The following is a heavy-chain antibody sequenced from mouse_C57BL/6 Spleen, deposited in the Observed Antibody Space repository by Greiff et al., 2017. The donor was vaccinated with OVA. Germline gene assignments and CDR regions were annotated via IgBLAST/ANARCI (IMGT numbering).Heavy chain of an antibody. CDR3: ARDWGYYDGYYGYFDV. CDR2: ISDGGSYT. D-gene: IGHD2-3*01. CDR1: GFTFSSYA. J-gene: IGHJ1*03. V-gene: IGHV5-4*01. Sequence: EVQLVESGGGLVKPGGSLKLSCAASGFTFSSYAMSWVRQTPEKRLEWVATISDGGSYTYYPDNAKNNLYLQMSHLKSEDTAMYYCARDWGYYDGYYGYFDVWGTGTTVTVSS.